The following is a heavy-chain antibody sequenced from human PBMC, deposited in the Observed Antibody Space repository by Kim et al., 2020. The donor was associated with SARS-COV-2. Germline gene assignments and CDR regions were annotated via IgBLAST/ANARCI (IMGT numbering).Heavy chain of an antibody. D-gene: IGHD1-1*01. J-gene: IGHJ3*02. CDR3: ARGAWLQLERRGNDAFDI. Sequence: ASVKVSCKASGYTFTGYYMHWVRQAPGQGLEWMGWINPNSGGTNYAQKFQGWVTMTRDTSISTAYMELSRLRSDDTAVYYCARGAWLQLERRGNDAFDIWGQGTMVTVSS. V-gene: IGHV1-2*04. CDR2: INPNSGGT. CDR1: GYTFTGYY.